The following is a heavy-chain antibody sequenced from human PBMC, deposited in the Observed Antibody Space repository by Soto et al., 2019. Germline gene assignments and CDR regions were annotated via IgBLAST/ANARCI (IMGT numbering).Heavy chain of an antibody. CDR1: GASISGSYYY. CDR2: VFYTGFT. V-gene: IGHV4-39*01. J-gene: IGHJ4*02. CDR3: ATSQKGYNWNYFDH. D-gene: IGHD1-20*01. Sequence: SETLSLTXAVSGASISGSYYYWAWLRQSPGKGPEWIGSVFYTGFTSYNPSLESRVSVSVDTSKSQFSLKLSAVTAADTAAYYCATSQKGYNWNYFDHWGQGALVTVSS.